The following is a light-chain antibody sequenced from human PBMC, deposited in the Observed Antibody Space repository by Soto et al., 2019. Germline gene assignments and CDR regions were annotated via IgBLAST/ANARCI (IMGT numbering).Light chain of an antibody. Sequence: QSVLTQPPSLPGAPGQRVTISCTGTNSDIGAGYDVNWYQQPPGTAPKLLIYGNTNRPSGVPDRFSGSKSDTSASLAITGLQAEDEADYYCQSYDSSLRGVVFGGGTKVTVL. J-gene: IGLJ3*02. V-gene: IGLV1-40*01. CDR1: NSDIGAGYD. CDR2: GNT. CDR3: QSYDSSLRGVV.